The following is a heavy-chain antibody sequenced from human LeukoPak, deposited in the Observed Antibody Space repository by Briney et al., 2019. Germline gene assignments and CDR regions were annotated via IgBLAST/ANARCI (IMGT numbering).Heavy chain of an antibody. V-gene: IGHV4-59*01. CDR1: GGSISSYY. D-gene: IGHD1-1*01. Sequence: SETLSLTCTVSGGSISSYYWSWIRQPPGKGLEWIGYTYYSGSTNYNPSLKSRVTISVDTSKNQFSLKLSSVTAADTAVYYCARDRPIQLERHLGNYYYGMDVWGQGTTVTVSS. CDR3: ARDRPIQLERHLGNYYYGMDV. J-gene: IGHJ6*02. CDR2: TYYSGST.